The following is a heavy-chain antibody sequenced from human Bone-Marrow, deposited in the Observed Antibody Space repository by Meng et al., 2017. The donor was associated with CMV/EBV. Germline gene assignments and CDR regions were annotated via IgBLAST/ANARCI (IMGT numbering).Heavy chain of an antibody. CDR1: GGSISSYY. V-gene: IGHV4-59*01. J-gene: IGHJ6*02. D-gene: IGHD2-2*02. CDR3: ARARSLVPAAIPHHYYYRMDV. CDR2: IYYSGST. Sequence: SETLSLTCTVSGGSISSYYWSWIRQPPGKGLEWIGYIYYSGSTNYNPSLKSRVTISVDTSKNQFSLKLSSVTAADTAVYYCARARSLVPAAIPHHYYYRMDVWGQGTKVTSP.